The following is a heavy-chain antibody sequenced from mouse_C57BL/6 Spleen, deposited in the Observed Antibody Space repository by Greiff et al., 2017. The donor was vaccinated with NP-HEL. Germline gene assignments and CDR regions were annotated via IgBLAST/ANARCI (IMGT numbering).Heavy chain of an antibody. Sequence: QVHVKQSGAELARPGASVKMSCKASGYTFTSYTMHWVKQRPGQGLEWIGYINPSSGYTKYNQKFKDKATLTAEKSSSTAYMQLSSLTSEDSAVYYCARGGSSGSYAMDYWGQGTSVTVSS. V-gene: IGHV1-4*01. CDR3: ARGGSSGSYAMDY. CDR1: GYTFTSYT. D-gene: IGHD3-2*02. CDR2: INPSSGYT. J-gene: IGHJ4*01.